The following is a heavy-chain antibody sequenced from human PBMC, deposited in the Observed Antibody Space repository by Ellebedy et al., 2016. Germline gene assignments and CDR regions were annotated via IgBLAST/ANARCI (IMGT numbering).Heavy chain of an antibody. CDR2: INGGNGNT. V-gene: IGHV1-3*01. CDR3: ARGRGYYFDY. CDR1: GYTFTSYA. Sequence: ASVTVSCKASGYTFTSYAMHWVRQAPGQRLEWMGWINGGNGNTKSSQKFQGRVTITRDTSASTAYMELSSLRSEDTAVYYCARGRGYYFDYWGQGTLVTVSS. D-gene: IGHD3-10*01. J-gene: IGHJ4*02.